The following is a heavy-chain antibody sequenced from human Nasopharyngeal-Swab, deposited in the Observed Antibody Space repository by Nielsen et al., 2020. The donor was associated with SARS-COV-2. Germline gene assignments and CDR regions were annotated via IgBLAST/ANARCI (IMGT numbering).Heavy chain of an antibody. D-gene: IGHD3-9*01. CDR1: GYTFTRYA. CDR3: ARVSYLSDYYDILTGYLDY. Sequence: ASVKVSCKASGYTFTRYAMNWVRQAPGQGLEWLGWINTNTGNPTYAQGFTGRFVFSLDTSVSTAYLQISSLKAEDTAVYYCARVSYLSDYYDILTGYLDYWGQGTLVTVSS. J-gene: IGHJ4*02. V-gene: IGHV7-4-1*02. CDR2: INTNTGNP.